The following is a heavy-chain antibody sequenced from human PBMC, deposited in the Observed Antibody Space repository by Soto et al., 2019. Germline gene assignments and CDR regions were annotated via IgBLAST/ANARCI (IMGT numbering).Heavy chain of an antibody. Sequence: QVQLQESGPGLVKPSQTLSLTCTVSGGSISSGDYYWSWIRQPPGKGLEWIGYIYYSGSTYYNPSLKSRVTISVDTSKNQFSLKLSSVTAADTAVYYCARDERRYGSGSYGHYYYYYGMDVWGQGTTVTVSS. V-gene: IGHV4-30-4*01. CDR2: IYYSGST. CDR1: GGSISSGDYY. CDR3: ARDERRYGSGSYGHYYYYYGMDV. J-gene: IGHJ6*02. D-gene: IGHD3-10*01.